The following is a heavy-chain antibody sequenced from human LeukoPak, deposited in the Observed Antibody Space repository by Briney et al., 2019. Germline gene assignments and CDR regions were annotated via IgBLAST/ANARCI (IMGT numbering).Heavy chain of an antibody. CDR3: AKNGQSGFSFDP. Sequence: PSETLSLTYAVYGGSLNGYYWSWIRQPPGKGLEWIGEGGNSGGTKFNPSLKSRVTISADTSKNQFSLKLSSVTAADTAVYYCAKNGQSGFSFDPWGQGTLVTVSS. V-gene: IGHV4-34*01. D-gene: IGHD1-26*01. CDR2: GGNSGGT. J-gene: IGHJ5*02. CDR1: GGSLNGYY.